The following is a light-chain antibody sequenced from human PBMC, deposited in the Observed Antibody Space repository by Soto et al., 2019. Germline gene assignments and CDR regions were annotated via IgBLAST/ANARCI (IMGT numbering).Light chain of an antibody. V-gene: IGKV1-39*01. CDR2: AAS. CDR3: QESHST. Sequence: DAQMTQSPSSLSAPVGDSVTITCRASQSIGTYFDWYQHKPGKAPKLLIYAASSLQSGVPSRFSGSGSGTDFTLTISSLQPEDFATYYCQESHSTFGQGTKLEIK. CDR1: QSIGTY. J-gene: IGKJ2*01.